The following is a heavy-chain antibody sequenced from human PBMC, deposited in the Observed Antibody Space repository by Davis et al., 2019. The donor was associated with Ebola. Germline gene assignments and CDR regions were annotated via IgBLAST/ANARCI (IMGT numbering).Heavy chain of an antibody. V-gene: IGHV4-59*08. CDR3: ARRVEMTVGGSYNWFDS. CDR2: VYYSGST. D-gene: IGHD2-21*02. Sequence: PSETLSLTCTVSGGSISTHYWNWIRQPPGKGLEWIGYVYYSGSTNYNPSLQSRVTISEDTSKNQFSLNLTPVTAADTAVYYCARRVEMTVGGSYNWFDSWGQGTLVTVSS. J-gene: IGHJ5*01. CDR1: GGSISTHY.